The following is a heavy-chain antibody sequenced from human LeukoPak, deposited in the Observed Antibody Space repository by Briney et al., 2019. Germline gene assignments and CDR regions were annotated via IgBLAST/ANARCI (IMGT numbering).Heavy chain of an antibody. J-gene: IGHJ4*02. D-gene: IGHD3-9*01. CDR3: ARLTIHFDY. CDR1: GGSISSYY. Sequence: SETLSLTCTVSGGSISSYYWSWIRQPPGKGLEWIGNIYYSGSTNYNPSLKSRVTISVDTSKNQFSLKLSSVTAADTAVYYCARLTIHFDYWGQGTLVTVSS. V-gene: IGHV4-59*08. CDR2: IYYSGST.